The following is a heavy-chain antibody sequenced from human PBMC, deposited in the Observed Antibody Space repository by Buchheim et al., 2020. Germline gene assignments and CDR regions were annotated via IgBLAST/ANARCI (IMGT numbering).Heavy chain of an antibody. V-gene: IGHV3-23*01. Sequence: EVQLLESGGGLVQPGGSLRLSCAASGFTFSSYAMSWVRQAPGKGLEWVSAISGSCGSTYYADSVKGRFTLSRDNSKNTLYLQMNSLRAEDTAVYYCAKGEIFGVVIIPYFDYWGQGTL. D-gene: IGHD3-3*01. CDR1: GFTFSSYA. CDR2: ISGSCGST. CDR3: AKGEIFGVVIIPYFDY. J-gene: IGHJ4*02.